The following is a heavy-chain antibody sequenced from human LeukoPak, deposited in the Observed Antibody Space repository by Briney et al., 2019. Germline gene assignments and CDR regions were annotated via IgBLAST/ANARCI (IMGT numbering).Heavy chain of an antibody. Sequence: PGRSLRPSCAASGFTFDDYAMHWVRQAPGKGLEWVSGISWNSGSIGYADSVKGRFTISRDNSKNTLYLQMNSLRAEDTAVYYCAKDSRALTGTTCFDYWGQGTLVTVSS. V-gene: IGHV3-9*01. CDR3: AKDSRALTGTTCFDY. D-gene: IGHD1-7*01. CDR2: ISWNSGSI. CDR1: GFTFDDYA. J-gene: IGHJ4*02.